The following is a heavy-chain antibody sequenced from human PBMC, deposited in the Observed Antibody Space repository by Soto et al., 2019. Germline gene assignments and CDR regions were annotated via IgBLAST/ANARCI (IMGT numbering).Heavy chain of an antibody. CDR2: ISAYNGDT. CDR3: AREQCSSSSCYTFFFDS. J-gene: IGHJ4*02. V-gene: IGHV1-18*04. CDR1: GYTFISYA. D-gene: IGHD2-2*02. Sequence: GAPVKVSFEAAGYTFISYAISWVRQATGQGLEWMGWISAYNGDTNYAQKLQGRVTMTNDTSTSTAYMELRGLRSDDTAVYYCAREQCSSSSCYTFFFDSWGQGTRVTVPQ.